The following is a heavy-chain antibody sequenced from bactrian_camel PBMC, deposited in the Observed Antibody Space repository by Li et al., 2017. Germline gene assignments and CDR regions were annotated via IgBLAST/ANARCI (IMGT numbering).Heavy chain of an antibody. CDR2: ISVDGNV. CDR3: AAESFSVDAGPC. CDR1: TGTFRSAC. Sequence: HVQLVESGGGSVQAGGSLRLSCAASTGTFRSACMGWYRQAPGNECEVVSTISVDGNVFYTNSVTGRFTISEDNAKNTVYLQMNSLKPEDTAVYYCAAESFSVDAGPCWGQGTQVTVS. V-gene: IGHV3S53*01. J-gene: IGHJ4*01.